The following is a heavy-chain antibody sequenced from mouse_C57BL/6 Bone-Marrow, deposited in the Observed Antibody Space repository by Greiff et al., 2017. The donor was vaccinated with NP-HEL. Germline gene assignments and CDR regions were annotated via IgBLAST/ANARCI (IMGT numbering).Heavy chain of an antibody. CDR1: GYTFTDYE. CDR2: IDPETGGT. V-gene: IGHV1-15*01. J-gene: IGHJ3*01. CDR3: TIRGSRSSWFAY. Sequence: VQLQQSGAELVRPGASVTLSCKASGYTFTDYEMHWVKQTPVHGLEWIGAIDPETGGTASNQKFKGKAILPADKSSSTAYLELRSLTSEDSSVYYCTIRGSRSSWFAYWGQGTLVTVSA. D-gene: IGHD1-1*01.